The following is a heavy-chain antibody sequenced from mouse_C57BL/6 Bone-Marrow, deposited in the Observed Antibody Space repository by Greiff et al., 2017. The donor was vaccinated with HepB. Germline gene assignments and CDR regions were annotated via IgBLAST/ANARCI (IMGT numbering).Heavy chain of an antibody. CDR1: GYTFTSYW. CDR3: ARSGTGTVPFAY. J-gene: IGHJ3*01. D-gene: IGHD4-1*01. V-gene: IGHV1-69*01. Sequence: VQLQQSGAELVMPGASVKLSCKASGYTFTSYWIHWVKQRPGQGLEWIGEIDPSDSYTNYNQKFKGKSTLTVDKSSSTAYMQLSSLTSEDSAVYYCARSGTGTVPFAYWGQGTLVTVSA. CDR2: IDPSDSYT.